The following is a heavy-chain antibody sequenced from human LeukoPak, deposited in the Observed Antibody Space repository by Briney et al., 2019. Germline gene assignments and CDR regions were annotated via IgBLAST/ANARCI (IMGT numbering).Heavy chain of an antibody. V-gene: IGHV4-4*02. J-gene: IGHJ4*02. CDR2: IYHSGST. Sequence: SETLSLTCAVSGGSISSSNWWSWVRQPPGKGLEWIGEIYHSGSTNYNPSLKSRVTISVDTSKNQFSLKLSSVTAADTAVYYCARVLAYCGGDCYSYFDYWGQGTLVTVSS. D-gene: IGHD2-21*02. CDR3: ARVLAYCGGDCYSYFDY. CDR1: GGSISSSNW.